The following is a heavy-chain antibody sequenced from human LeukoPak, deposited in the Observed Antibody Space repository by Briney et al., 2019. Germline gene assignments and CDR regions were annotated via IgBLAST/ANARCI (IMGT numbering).Heavy chain of an antibody. Sequence: GESLQISCKGSGYSFTSYWIGWVRQLPGEGLEWMGIIYPGDSDTRYSPSFQGQVTISADKSISTAYLQWSSLKASDTAMYYCARPRGLASDAFDIWGQGTMVTVSS. CDR1: GYSFTSYW. CDR3: ARPRGLASDAFDI. J-gene: IGHJ3*02. V-gene: IGHV5-51*01. D-gene: IGHD3-10*01. CDR2: IYPGDSDT.